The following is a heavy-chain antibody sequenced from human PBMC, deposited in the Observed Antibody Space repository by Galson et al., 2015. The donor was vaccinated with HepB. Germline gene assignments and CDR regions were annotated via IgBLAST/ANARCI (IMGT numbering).Heavy chain of an antibody. CDR2: INSDGSST. V-gene: IGHV3-74*01. CDR1: GFTFSSYW. CDR3: ARDPPFSDYYGSGSYYQHDAFDI. D-gene: IGHD3-10*01. Sequence: SLRLSCAASGFTFSSYWMHWVRQAPGKGLVWVSRINSDGSSTSYADSVKGRFTISRDNAKNTLYLQMNSLRAEDTAVYYCARDPPFSDYYGSGSYYQHDAFDIWGQGTMVTVSS. J-gene: IGHJ3*02.